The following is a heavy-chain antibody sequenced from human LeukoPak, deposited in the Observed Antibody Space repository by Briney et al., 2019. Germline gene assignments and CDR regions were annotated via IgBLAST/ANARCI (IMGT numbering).Heavy chain of an antibody. J-gene: IGHJ4*02. CDR2: ISWNSGGT. CDR1: GFTFDNYA. Sequence: PGRSLRLSCAASGFTFDNYAMHWVRQAPGKGLEWVSGISWNSGGTAYADSVKGRFTISRDNAKNSLFLQMNSLRPEDTALYFCAKDTKPESAAADYWGQGTLVTVSS. V-gene: IGHV3-9*01. CDR3: AKDTKPESAAADY. D-gene: IGHD2-2*01.